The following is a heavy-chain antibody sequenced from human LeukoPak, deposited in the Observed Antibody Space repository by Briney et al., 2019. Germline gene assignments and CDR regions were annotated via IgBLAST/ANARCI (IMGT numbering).Heavy chain of an antibody. V-gene: IGHV4-4*07. CDR1: GGSISSYY. J-gene: IGHJ6*03. CDR3: ARDRIDYYDSSGYFYYYYMDV. D-gene: IGHD3-22*01. Sequence: SETLSLTCTVSGGSISSYYWNWIRQPAGKGLEWIGRIYNSGSTNYNPSLKSRVTMSVDTSKNQFSLKLSSVTAADTAVYYCARDRIDYYDSSGYFYYYYMDVWGKGTTVTVSS. CDR2: IYNSGST.